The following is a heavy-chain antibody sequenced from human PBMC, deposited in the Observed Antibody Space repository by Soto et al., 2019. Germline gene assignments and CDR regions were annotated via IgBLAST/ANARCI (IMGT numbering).Heavy chain of an antibody. Sequence: QVQLVQSGAEVKKPGASEKVSCKASGYTFTSYDINWVRQATGQGREWLGWMNPNSGNTGYAQKFQGRVTMTRNSSISTAYMELSSLRSEDTAVYYCAREKTSYGMDVWGQGTTFPVSS. CDR3: AREKTSYGMDV. CDR1: GYTFTSYD. CDR2: MNPNSGNT. J-gene: IGHJ6*02. V-gene: IGHV1-8*01.